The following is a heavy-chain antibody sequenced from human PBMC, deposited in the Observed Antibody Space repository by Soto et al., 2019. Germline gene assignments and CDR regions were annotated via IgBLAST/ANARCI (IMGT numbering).Heavy chain of an antibody. J-gene: IGHJ3*02. CDR3: ARGQDYGDYSYAFDI. CDR2: IYSGGST. V-gene: IGHV3-53*01. D-gene: IGHD4-17*01. CDR1: GFTVSSNY. Sequence: EVQLVESGGGLIQPGGSLRLSCAASGFTVSSNYMSWVRQAPGKGLEWVSVIYSGGSTYYAGSVKGRFTISRDNSKNTMYLQKNRRRAEDTAVYYCARGQDYGDYSYAFDIWGQGTMVTVSS.